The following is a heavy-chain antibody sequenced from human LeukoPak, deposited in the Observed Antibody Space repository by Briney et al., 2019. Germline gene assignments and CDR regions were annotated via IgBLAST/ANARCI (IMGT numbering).Heavy chain of an antibody. Sequence: SQTLSLTCTVSGGSISGGSYYWSWIRQPAGKGLEWIGRIYTSGSTNYNPSLKSRVTISIDTSKNQFSLKLSSVTAADTAVYYCASRSHYYGSGMGFDPWGQGTLVTVSS. CDR2: IYTSGST. CDR3: ASRSHYYGSGMGFDP. J-gene: IGHJ5*02. D-gene: IGHD3-10*01. CDR1: GGSISGGSYY. V-gene: IGHV4-61*02.